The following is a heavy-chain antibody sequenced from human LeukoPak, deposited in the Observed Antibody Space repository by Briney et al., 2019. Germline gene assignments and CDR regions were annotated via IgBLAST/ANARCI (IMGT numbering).Heavy chain of an antibody. CDR3: ARDHFGSLDS. CDR2: DYCGGNT. D-gene: IGHD3-10*01. V-gene: IGHV4-61*01. CDR1: GDSIRSNNYY. J-gene: IGHJ4*02. Sequence: SETLSLTCTVSGDSIRSNNYYWGWIRQPPGKGLEWIGYDYCGGNTNYDPSLKRRVTISVDTSKNQFSLTLTSVTAADTAVYFCARDHFGSLDSWGQGILVTVSS.